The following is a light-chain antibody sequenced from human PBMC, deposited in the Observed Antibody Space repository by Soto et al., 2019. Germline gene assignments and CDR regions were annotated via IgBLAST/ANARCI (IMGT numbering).Light chain of an antibody. CDR2: KAS. CDR3: QQYDRYPVT. J-gene: IGKJ4*01. CDR1: QSISSW. Sequence: DSQMTQSPSTLAASVGDRVTITCRASQSISSWLAWYQQKPGKAPKLLIYKASLLQSGVPSRFSCSGSGTEFTLTISSLQPEDFATYYCQQYDRYPVTFGGGTKVEVK. V-gene: IGKV1-5*03.